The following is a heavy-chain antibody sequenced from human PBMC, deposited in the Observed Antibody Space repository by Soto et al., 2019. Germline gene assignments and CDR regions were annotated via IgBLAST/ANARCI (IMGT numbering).Heavy chain of an antibody. CDR3: ARDHPSLQWLLYRGSWFDP. D-gene: IGHD3-3*01. CDR1: GGTFSSYT. V-gene: IGHV1-18*01. Sequence: ASVKVSCKASGGTFSSYTISWVRQAPGQGLEWMGWISAYNGNTNYAQKLQGRVTVTTDTSTSTAYMELRSLRSDDTAVYYCARDHPSLQWLLYRGSWFDPWGQGTLVTVSS. J-gene: IGHJ5*02. CDR2: ISAYNGNT.